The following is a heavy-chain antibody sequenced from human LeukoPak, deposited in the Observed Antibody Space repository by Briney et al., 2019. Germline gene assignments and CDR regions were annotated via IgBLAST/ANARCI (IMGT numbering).Heavy chain of an antibody. CDR2: ISSSSSTI. D-gene: IGHD2-2*01. J-gene: IGHJ6*02. Sequence: GGSLRLSCAASGFTFSSYSMNWVRQAPGKGLEWVSYISSSSSTIYYADSVKGRFTISRDNAKNSLYLQMNSLRAEDTAVYYCAREWYCSSTSCPYYYYGMDVWGQGTMVTVSS. V-gene: IGHV3-48*01. CDR1: GFTFSSYS. CDR3: AREWYCSSTSCPYYYYGMDV.